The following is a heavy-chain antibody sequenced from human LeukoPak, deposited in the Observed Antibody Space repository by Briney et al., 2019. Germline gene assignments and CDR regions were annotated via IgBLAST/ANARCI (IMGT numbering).Heavy chain of an antibody. D-gene: IGHD3-16*01. Sequence: RGSLRLSCAASGFSFSSSWMHWVRQAPGTGLVWVSRINSDGSTTNYADSVKGRFTISRDNAMSTLYLQMNSLRAEDTAVYYCARDFGPYGMDVWGQGTTVTVSS. CDR1: GFSFSSSW. V-gene: IGHV3-74*01. CDR3: ARDFGPYGMDV. CDR2: INSDGSTT. J-gene: IGHJ6*02.